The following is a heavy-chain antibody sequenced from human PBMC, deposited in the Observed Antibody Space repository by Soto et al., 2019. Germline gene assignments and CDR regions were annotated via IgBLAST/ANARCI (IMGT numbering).Heavy chain of an antibody. CDR1: GYTFTSYA. CDR2: INAGNGNT. V-gene: IGHV1-3*01. Sequence: ASVKVSCKASGYTFTSYAMHWVRQAPGQRLEWMGWINAGNGNTKYSQKFQGRVTITRDPSASTAYMQLSSLRCPATAVYYCARDKYYYDSSGYDYWGQGTLVTVSS. J-gene: IGHJ4*02. D-gene: IGHD3-22*01. CDR3: ARDKYYYDSSGYDY.